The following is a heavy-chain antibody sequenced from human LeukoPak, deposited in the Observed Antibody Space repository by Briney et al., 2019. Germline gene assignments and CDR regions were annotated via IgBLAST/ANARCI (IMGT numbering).Heavy chain of an antibody. J-gene: IGHJ4*02. V-gene: IGHV3-30-3*01. CDR1: GFTFSSYA. CDR3: ARAHAQIAVTATGGDY. D-gene: IGHD6-19*01. Sequence: PGRSLRLSCAASGFTFSSYAMHWVRQAPGQGLEWVAVISYDGSNKYYADSVKGRFTISRDNSKNTLYLQMNSLRAEDTAVYYCARAHAQIAVTATGGDYWGQGTLVTVSS. CDR2: ISYDGSNK.